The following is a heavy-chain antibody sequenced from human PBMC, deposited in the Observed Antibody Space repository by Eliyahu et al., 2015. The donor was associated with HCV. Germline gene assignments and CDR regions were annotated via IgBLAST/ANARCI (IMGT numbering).Heavy chain of an antibody. J-gene: IGHJ5*02. V-gene: IGHV4-59*01. CDR1: GXSIXTYY. D-gene: IGHD6-19*01. CDR3: ASGGGGIAVAGTGGWFDP. CDR2: IHYSGST. Sequence: QVRLQESGPGLVKPSETLSLTCTVSGXSIXTYYWSWIRPPPGKGLEWVGYIHYSGSTNYNPALKSRVTISVDTSKNQFSLNLTSVTAADTAVYYCASGGGGIAVAGTGGWFDPWGQGTLVTVSS.